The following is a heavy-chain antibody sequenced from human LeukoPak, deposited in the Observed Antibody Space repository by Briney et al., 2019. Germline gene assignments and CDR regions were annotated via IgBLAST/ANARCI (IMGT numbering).Heavy chain of an antibody. CDR3: ARLGSWFGELLYSADY. Sequence: GGSLRLSCAASGFTFSSYDMHWVRQATGKGLEWVSAIGTAGDTYYPGSVKGRFTISRENAKNSLYLQMNSLRAGDTAVYYCARLGSWFGELLYSADYWGQGTLVTVSS. CDR2: IGTAGDT. CDR1: GFTFSSYD. V-gene: IGHV3-13*01. D-gene: IGHD3-10*01. J-gene: IGHJ4*02.